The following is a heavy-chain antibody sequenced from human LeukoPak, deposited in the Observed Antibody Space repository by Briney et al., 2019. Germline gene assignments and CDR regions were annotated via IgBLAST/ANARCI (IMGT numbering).Heavy chain of an antibody. Sequence: PGGSLRLSCAASGFTFSSYAMTWVRQAPGKGLEWVSAISASGGDTYYPDSVRGRFTISRDNSKNTLYLHMSSQRAEDTAVYFCAKRPRDSTGYYLGAFDGWGQGTTVTVSS. CDR3: AKRPRDSTGYYLGAFDG. CDR2: ISASGGDT. D-gene: IGHD3-22*01. V-gene: IGHV3-23*01. J-gene: IGHJ3*01. CDR1: GFTFSSYA.